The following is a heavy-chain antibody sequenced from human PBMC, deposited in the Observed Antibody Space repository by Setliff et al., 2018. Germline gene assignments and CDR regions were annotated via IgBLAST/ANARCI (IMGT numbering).Heavy chain of an antibody. J-gene: IGHJ6*03. Sequence: SETLSLTCTVSDDSISSRHYYGSWIRQPAGKGLEWLGQIYTSWSTNYNPSLKGRATLSIDASKKQFSLKLTSVTAADTAVYYCARMSGFLYMDVWGKGTTVTVSS. V-gene: IGHV4-61*09. D-gene: IGHD3-3*01. CDR3: ARMSGFLYMDV. CDR1: DDSISSRHYY. CDR2: IYTSWST.